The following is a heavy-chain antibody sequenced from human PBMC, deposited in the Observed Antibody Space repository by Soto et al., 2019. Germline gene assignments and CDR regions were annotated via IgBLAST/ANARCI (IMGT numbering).Heavy chain of an antibody. CDR2: INHSGST. CDR1: GGSFSGYY. V-gene: IGHV4-34*01. Sequence: SETLSLTCAVYGGSFSGYYWSWIRQPPGKGLEWIGEINHSGSTNYNPSLKSRVTISVDTSKNQFSLKLSSVTAADTAVYYCARGPTTVIFDYWGQGTLVTVSS. D-gene: IGHD4-17*01. J-gene: IGHJ4*02. CDR3: ARGPTTVIFDY.